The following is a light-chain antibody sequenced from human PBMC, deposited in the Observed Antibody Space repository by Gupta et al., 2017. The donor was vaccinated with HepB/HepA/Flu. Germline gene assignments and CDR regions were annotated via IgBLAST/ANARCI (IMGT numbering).Light chain of an antibody. CDR2: AAA. V-gene: IGKV1-39*01. CDR1: PSISSY. J-gene: IGKJ3*01. CDR3: QQSYSTPPPCT. Sequence: DIQMAPFPSSPSASVGDRVTIPCRANPSISSYLNWYQQKPGKAPNLLIYAAASLQRGVPSRFSGSGSGTDFTLTISSLQPEDFATYFYQQSYSTPPPCTFGPGTKVDIK.